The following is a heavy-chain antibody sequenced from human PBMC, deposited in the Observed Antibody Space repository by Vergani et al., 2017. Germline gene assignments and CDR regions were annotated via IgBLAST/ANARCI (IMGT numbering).Heavy chain of an antibody. Sequence: QVQLQESGPGLVKPSETLSLTCTVSGGSISSYYWGWIRQPPGKGLEWIGSIYYSGSTYYNPSLKSRVTISVDTSKNQFSLKLSSVTAADTAVYYCARDIAAAGTGYWGQGTLVTVSS. CDR3: ARDIAAAGTGY. J-gene: IGHJ4*02. CDR1: GGSISSYY. D-gene: IGHD6-13*01. CDR2: IYYSGST. V-gene: IGHV4-39*07.